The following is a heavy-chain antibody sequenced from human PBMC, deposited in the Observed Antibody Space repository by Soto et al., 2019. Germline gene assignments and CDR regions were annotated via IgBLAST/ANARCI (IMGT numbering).Heavy chain of an antibody. CDR1: GFSLSNARMG. V-gene: IGHV2-26*01. J-gene: IGHJ5*02. CDR2: IFSNDEK. CDR3: TRIEYSSSRFDP. D-gene: IGHD6-6*01. Sequence: SGPTLVNPTETLTLTCTVSGFSLSNARMGVSWIRRPPGKALEWLAHIFSNDEKSYSTSLKSRLTISKDTSKSQVVLTMTNMDPVDTATYYCTRIEYSSSRFDPWGQGTLVTVSS.